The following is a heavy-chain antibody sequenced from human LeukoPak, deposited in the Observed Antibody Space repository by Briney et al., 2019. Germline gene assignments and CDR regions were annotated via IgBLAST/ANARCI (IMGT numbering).Heavy chain of an antibody. J-gene: IGHJ5*02. D-gene: IGHD1-26*01. Sequence: SQTLSLTCTVSGGSISSGSYYWSWIRQPAGKGLEWIGRIYTSGSTNYNPSLKSRVTISVDTSKNQFSLKLSSVTAADTAVYYCARDSGGGSSTSNWFDPWGQGTLVTVSS. V-gene: IGHV4-61*02. CDR1: GGSISSGSYY. CDR3: ARDSGGGSSTSNWFDP. CDR2: IYTSGST.